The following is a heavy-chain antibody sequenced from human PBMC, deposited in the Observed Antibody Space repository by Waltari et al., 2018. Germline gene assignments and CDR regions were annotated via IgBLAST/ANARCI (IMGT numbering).Heavy chain of an antibody. CDR1: GISVRSYA. D-gene: IGHD3-10*01. CDR3: ARDGHSYFYGSWSDY. CDR2: ISFDRNNI. Sequence: QVQLVESGGGVVQPGKSLTLSCEVSGISVRSYAMHWVRQAPGKGLEWVAVISFDRNNISFADSVKGRFTINRDNSKNTLSLQMNSLTPEDTAIYYCARDGHSYFYGSWSDYWGQGTLVTVSS. V-gene: IGHV3-30*01. J-gene: IGHJ4*02.